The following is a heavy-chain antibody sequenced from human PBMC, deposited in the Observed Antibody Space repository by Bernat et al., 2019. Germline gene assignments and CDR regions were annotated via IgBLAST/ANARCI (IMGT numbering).Heavy chain of an antibody. Sequence: QVQLVESGGGLVKPGGSLRLSCAASGFTFSDYYMSWIRQAPGKGLEWVSYISSSSSYTNYADSVKGRFTISRDNAKNTLYLQMNSLRAEDTAVYYCARDQGGWLQIENAFDIWGQGTMVTVSS. V-gene: IGHV3-11*06. J-gene: IGHJ3*02. CDR3: ARDQGGWLQIENAFDI. CDR2: ISSSSSYT. D-gene: IGHD5-24*01. CDR1: GFTFSDYY.